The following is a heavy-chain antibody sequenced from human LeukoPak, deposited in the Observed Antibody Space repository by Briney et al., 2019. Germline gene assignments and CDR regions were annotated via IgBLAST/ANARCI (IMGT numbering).Heavy chain of an antibody. V-gene: IGHV1-46*01. J-gene: IGHJ6*02. D-gene: IGHD1-26*01. CDR2: INPSGGST. CDR3: AREWVSGYYYGMDV. CDR1: GYTLTSYY. Sequence: AAVKVSCKVSGYTLTSYYMHWVRQAPGQGLEGMVIINPSGGSTSSAQMFQGRVTMTRDTSTSTVYMELSSLRSEDTAVYYCAREWVSGYYYGMDVWGQGTTVTVSS.